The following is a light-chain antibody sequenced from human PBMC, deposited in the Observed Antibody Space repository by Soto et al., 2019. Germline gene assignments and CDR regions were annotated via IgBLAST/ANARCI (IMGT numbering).Light chain of an antibody. CDR3: QQRSNWPPT. J-gene: IGKJ5*01. CDR1: QSVSNNY. V-gene: IGKV3D-20*02. Sequence: EIVLTQSPGTLSLSPGERATLSCRASQSVSNNYLAWYQQKPGQAPRLLIYGASNRATGIPDRFSGSGSGTDFTLTISRLEPEDFAVYYCQQRSNWPPTFGQGTRLEI. CDR2: GAS.